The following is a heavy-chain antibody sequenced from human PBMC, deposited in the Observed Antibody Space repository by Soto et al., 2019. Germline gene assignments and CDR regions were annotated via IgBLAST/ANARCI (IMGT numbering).Heavy chain of an antibody. CDR2: IWYDGSNK. D-gene: IGHD2-8*01. V-gene: IGHV3-33*01. J-gene: IGHJ4*02. CDR3: ARDGVDCTNGVCYTDSFDY. CDR1: GFTFSSYG. Sequence: QVQLVESGGGVVQPGRSLRLSCAASGFTFSSYGMHWVRQAPGKGLEWVAVIWYDGSNKYYADSVKGRFTISRDNSKNTLYLQMNSLRAEDTAVYYCARDGVDCTNGVCYTDSFDYWGQGTLVTVSS.